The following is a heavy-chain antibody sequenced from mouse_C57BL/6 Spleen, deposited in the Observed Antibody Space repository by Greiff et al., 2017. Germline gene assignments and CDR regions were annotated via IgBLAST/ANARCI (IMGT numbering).Heavy chain of an antibody. V-gene: IGHV5-4*01. D-gene: IGHD2-5*01. CDR3: AREGVYSNYIDY. CDR2: ISDGGSYT. CDR1: GFTFSSYA. J-gene: IGHJ2*01. Sequence: DVKLVESGGGLVKPGGSLKLSCAASGFTFSSYAMSWVRQTPEKRLEWVATISDGGSYTYYPDNVKGRFTISRDNAKNNLYLQMSHLKSEDTAMYYCAREGVYSNYIDYWGQGTTLTVSS.